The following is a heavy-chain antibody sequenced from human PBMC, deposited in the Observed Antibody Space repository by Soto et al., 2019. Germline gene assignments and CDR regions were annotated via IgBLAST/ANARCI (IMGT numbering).Heavy chain of an antibody. Sequence: ASVKVSCKASGYTFTGYYMHWVRQAPGQGLEWMGWINPNSGGTNYAQKFQGWVTMTRDTSISTAYMELGRLRSDDTAVYYCARDGGNIVVVPAAEPLYMDVWGKGTTVTVSS. CDR1: GYTFTGYY. CDR3: ARDGGNIVVVPAAEPLYMDV. J-gene: IGHJ6*03. CDR2: INPNSGGT. V-gene: IGHV1-2*04. D-gene: IGHD2-2*01.